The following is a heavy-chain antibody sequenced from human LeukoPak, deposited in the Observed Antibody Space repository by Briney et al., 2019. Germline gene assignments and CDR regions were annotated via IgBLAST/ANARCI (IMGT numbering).Heavy chain of an antibody. Sequence: SETLSLTCAVDGGSFSNYYWSWIRQPPGKGLEWIGEINRNGSTNYNPSLKSRVTISIDTSKNQFSLRLNSVTAADTAVYYCARMGYSSSSLDYWGQGTLVTVSS. D-gene: IGHD6-6*01. CDR3: ARMGYSSSSLDY. J-gene: IGHJ4*02. V-gene: IGHV4-34*01. CDR1: GGSFSNYY. CDR2: INRNGST.